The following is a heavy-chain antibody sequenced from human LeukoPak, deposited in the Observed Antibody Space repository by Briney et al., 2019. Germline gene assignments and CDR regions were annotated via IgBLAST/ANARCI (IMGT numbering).Heavy chain of an antibody. CDR3: ARDKAHTYGYYFDP. V-gene: IGHV4-4*08. D-gene: IGHD3-10*01. J-gene: IGHJ4*02. CDR2: ISNGRT. CDR1: GDAISTYY. Sequence: PSETLSLTCTVSGDAISTYYWNWSRQTPGKGLEWIGHISNGRTDYTPSLTSRVIISVDTSKNQSSLRLTSVTAADTAVYYCARDKAHTYGYYFDPWGQGTQVLVSS.